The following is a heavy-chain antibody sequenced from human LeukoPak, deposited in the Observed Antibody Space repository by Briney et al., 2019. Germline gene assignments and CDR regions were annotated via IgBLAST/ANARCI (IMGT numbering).Heavy chain of an antibody. CDR2: ISSSGNTV. CDR3: ARGPSVGSGWSPDL. CDR1: GFTFRNYE. Sequence: GGSLRLSCAASGFTFRNYEMNWVRQAPEKGLEWVSYISSSGNTVHYADSVKGRFTISRDNAKNSLYLQMNSLRAEDTALYYCARGPSVGSGWSPDLWGQGTLVTVSS. V-gene: IGHV3-48*03. D-gene: IGHD6-19*01. J-gene: IGHJ5*02.